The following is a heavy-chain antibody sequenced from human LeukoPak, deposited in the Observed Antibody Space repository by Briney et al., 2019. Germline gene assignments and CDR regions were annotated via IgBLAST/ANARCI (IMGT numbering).Heavy chain of an antibody. D-gene: IGHD3-10*01. CDR3: ATLTLYYGSGSYFDY. Sequence: GGSLRLSCAASGFTFSNFGMSWVRQAPGKGLEWVSVISSSGGSTYYADSVKGRFTISRDTAKNTLFLQMNSLRAEDTALFYCATLTLYYGSGSYFDYWGQGTLVSVSS. CDR1: GFTFSNFG. V-gene: IGHV3-23*01. CDR2: ISSSGGST. J-gene: IGHJ4*02.